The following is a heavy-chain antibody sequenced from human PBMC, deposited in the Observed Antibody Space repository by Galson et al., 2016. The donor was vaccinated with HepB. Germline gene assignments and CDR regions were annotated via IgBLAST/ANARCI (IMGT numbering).Heavy chain of an antibody. V-gene: IGHV1-18*01. Sequence: SVKVSCKASGYPFTSYGISWVRQAPGQGLEWMGWISAYTGNTNYAQKVQGRVTMTTDTSTSTAYMELRSLRSDDTAVYYCARDAVAPDYGDYHYYYYYGMDVWGQGTTVTVSS. J-gene: IGHJ6*02. CDR1: GYPFTSYG. CDR2: ISAYTGNT. D-gene: IGHD4-17*01. CDR3: ARDAVAPDYGDYHYYYYYGMDV.